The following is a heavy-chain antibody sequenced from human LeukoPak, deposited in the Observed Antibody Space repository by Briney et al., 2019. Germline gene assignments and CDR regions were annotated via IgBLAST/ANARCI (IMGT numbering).Heavy chain of an antibody. CDR3: ARETRNQLWLHYYYYMDV. J-gene: IGHJ6*03. CDR1: GGSISSYY. D-gene: IGHD5-18*01. CDR2: IYYSGST. Sequence: PSETLSLTCTVSGGSISSYYWSWIRQPPGKGLEWIGYIYYSGSTNYNPSLKSRDTISVDTSKNQFSLKLSSVTAADTAVYYCARETRNQLWLHYYYYMDVWGKGTTVTVSS. V-gene: IGHV4-59*01.